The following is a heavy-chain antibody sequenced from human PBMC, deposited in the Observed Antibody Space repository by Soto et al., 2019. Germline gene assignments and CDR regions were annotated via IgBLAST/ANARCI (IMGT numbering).Heavy chain of an antibody. Sequence: QVQLVQSGAEVKKPGASVKVSCKASGYTFTSYGISWVRQAPGQGLEWMGWISAYNGNTNIAPKLQGRVTMTTDTSTSTAYMELRSLRSDDTAVYYCARVPRGAWYSQSLYWGQGSLVNVSS. CDR2: ISAYNGNT. D-gene: IGHD6-13*01. CDR1: GYTFTSYG. V-gene: IGHV1-18*04. J-gene: IGHJ4*02. CDR3: ARVPRGAWYSQSLY.